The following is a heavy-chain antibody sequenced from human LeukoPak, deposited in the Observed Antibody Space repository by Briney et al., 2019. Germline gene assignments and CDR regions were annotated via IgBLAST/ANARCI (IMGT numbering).Heavy chain of an antibody. D-gene: IGHD2-15*01. Sequence: SETLSLTCTVSGGSISSSSYYWGWIRQPPGKGLEWIGTIYYSGSTYYNPSLKSRVTISVDTSKNQFSLKLSSVTAADTAVYYCARRNGGMGGYFDWGQGTLVTVSS. J-gene: IGHJ4*02. CDR2: IYYSGST. V-gene: IGHV4-39*07. CDR3: ARRNGGMGGYFD. CDR1: GGSISSSSYY.